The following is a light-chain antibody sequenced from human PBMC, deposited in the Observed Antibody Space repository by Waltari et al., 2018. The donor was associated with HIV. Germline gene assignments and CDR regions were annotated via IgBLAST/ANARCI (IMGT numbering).Light chain of an antibody. CDR1: NSHIAHYA. V-gene: IGLV1-36*01. Sequence: QSVLTQPPSVSDAPGQRLILSCSGGNSHIAHYALTWYQHLPGKAPRLLIYYDDLLPSGVSDRFSASKSGTSASLAISGLQSEDEADYYCSSWDDSLNAYVFGSGTKITVL. CDR3: SSWDDSLNAYV. J-gene: IGLJ1*01. CDR2: YDD.